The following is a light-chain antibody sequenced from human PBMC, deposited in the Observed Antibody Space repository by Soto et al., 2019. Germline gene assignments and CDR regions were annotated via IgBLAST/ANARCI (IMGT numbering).Light chain of an antibody. CDR1: QPISNY. CDR2: TAS. V-gene: IGKV1-39*01. Sequence: DIQMTQSPSSLSASVGDRVTITCRTSQPISNYLNWYQQKPGKAPSLLIYTASSLQTGVPSRFSGSGSGTHFTLTISSLQPEDSATYYCQQSYNTPRTFGQGTKVDIK. J-gene: IGKJ1*01. CDR3: QQSYNTPRT.